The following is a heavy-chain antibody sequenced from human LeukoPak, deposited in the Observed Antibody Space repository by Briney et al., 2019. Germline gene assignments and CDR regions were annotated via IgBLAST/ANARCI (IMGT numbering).Heavy chain of an antibody. CDR3: ARDRDYYGSNPYFDY. D-gene: IGHD3-10*01. Sequence: QPGRSLRLSCAASGFTFSSYGMHWVRQAPGRGLGWVAVIWYDGSNKYYADSVKGRFTISRDNSKNTLYLQMNSLRAEDTAVYYCARDRDYYGSNPYFDYWGQGTLVTVSS. CDR2: IWYDGSNK. CDR1: GFTFSSYG. V-gene: IGHV3-33*01. J-gene: IGHJ4*02.